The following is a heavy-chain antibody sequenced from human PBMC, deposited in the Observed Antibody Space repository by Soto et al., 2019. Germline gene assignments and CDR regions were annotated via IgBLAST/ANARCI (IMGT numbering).Heavy chain of an antibody. V-gene: IGHV4-59*01. CDR2: IYYSGST. CDR3: ARGGWYYGSGSYSHYFDY. Sequence: PSETLSLTCTVSGGSISSYYWSWIRQPPGKGLEWIGYIYYSGSTNYNPSLKSRVTISVDTSKNQFSLKLSSVTAADTAVYYCARGGWYYGSGSYSHYFDYWGQGTLVTV. CDR1: GGSISSYY. J-gene: IGHJ4*02. D-gene: IGHD3-10*01.